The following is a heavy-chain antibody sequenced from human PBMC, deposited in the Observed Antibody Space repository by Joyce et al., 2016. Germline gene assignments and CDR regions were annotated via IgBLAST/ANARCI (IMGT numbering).Heavy chain of an antibody. CDR2: IIGGSHTT. V-gene: IGHV3-23*01. J-gene: IGHJ3*02. D-gene: IGHD4-11*01. CDR3: ARGRATITTYDAFDI. CDR1: AVTFRDYA. Sequence: EMQLLESGGGLVQPGGSLRISCAASAVTFRDYATTWVRQSLGGGPVWVSTIIGGSHTTSYTDSVKGRFTISRDNSKNTHFLQMDGLRVEDSAIYFCARGRATITTYDAFDIWGQGTMITVSS.